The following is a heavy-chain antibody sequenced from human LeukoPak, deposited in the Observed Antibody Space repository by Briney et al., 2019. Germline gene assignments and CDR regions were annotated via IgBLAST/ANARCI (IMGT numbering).Heavy chain of an antibody. Sequence: GGSLRLSCAASGFTFSNYAMSWVRQAPGKGLEWVSTLSGSGTGTYYADSVKGRFTISRDNSKNTLYLQMNSLRAEDTAVYYCAKETYFGGDAQPGVWGQGTLVTVSS. CDR3: AKETYFGGDAQPGV. J-gene: IGHJ4*02. D-gene: IGHD2-21*02. CDR2: LSGSGTGT. V-gene: IGHV3-23*01. CDR1: GFTFSNYA.